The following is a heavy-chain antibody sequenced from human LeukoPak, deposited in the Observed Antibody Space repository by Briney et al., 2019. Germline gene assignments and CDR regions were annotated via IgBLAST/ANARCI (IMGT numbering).Heavy chain of an antibody. CDR1: GYTFTSYD. D-gene: IGHD7-27*01. V-gene: IGHV1-8*01. Sequence: ASVKVSCKASGYTFTSYDINWVRQATGRGLEWMGWMNPNSGNTGYAQKFQGRVTMTRNTSISTAYMELSSLRSEDTAVYYCARTTITGDDAFDIWGQGTMVTVSS. J-gene: IGHJ3*02. CDR2: MNPNSGNT. CDR3: ARTTITGDDAFDI.